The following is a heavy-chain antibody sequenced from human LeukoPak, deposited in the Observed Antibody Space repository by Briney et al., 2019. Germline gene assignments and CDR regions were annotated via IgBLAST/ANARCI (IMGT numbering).Heavy chain of an antibody. CDR3: TRGVAISTSGWYDTFDY. D-gene: IGHD6-19*01. Sequence: AGGSLRLPCAASGFTFRDYAMYWVRQAPGKGLEYVSVISTDGSRIYYADSVKGRFTISRDNSKSTLYLQMGSLRAEDMAFYYCTRGVAISTSGWYDTFDYWGQGALVTVSS. CDR1: GFTFRDYA. J-gene: IGHJ4*02. V-gene: IGHV3-64*02. CDR2: ISTDGSRI.